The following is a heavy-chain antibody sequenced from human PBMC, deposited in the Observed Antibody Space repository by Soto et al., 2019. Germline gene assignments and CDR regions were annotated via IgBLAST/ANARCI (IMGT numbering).Heavy chain of an antibody. D-gene: IGHD6-19*01. CDR1: GFTFSSYG. CDR3: ARDRDPGQWLTTNYFDY. J-gene: IGHJ4*02. CDR2: IWYHGSNK. Sequence: QVQLVESGGGVVQPGRSLRLSCEASGFTFSSYGMNWVRQAPGKGLEWVAVIWYHGSNKHYADSVKGRFTISKDNSKNTLYLQMSSLRAEDTAVYYCARDRDPGQWLTTNYFDYWGQGTLVTVSS. V-gene: IGHV3-33*01.